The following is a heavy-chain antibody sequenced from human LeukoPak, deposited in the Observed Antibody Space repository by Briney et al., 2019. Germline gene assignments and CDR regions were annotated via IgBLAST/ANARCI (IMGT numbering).Heavy chain of an antibody. CDR1: GYSFTSNV. D-gene: IGHD6-19*01. J-gene: IGHJ3*02. CDR2: ISAYNGNT. V-gene: IGHV1-18*01. Sequence: ALVKVSCKASGYSFTSNVISWVRQAPGQGLEWMGWISAYNGNTNYAQKLQGRVTMTTDTSTSTAYMELRSLRSDDTAVYYCARFGLGKHIEVAGIPFDIWGQGTMVTVSS. CDR3: ARFGLGKHIEVAGIPFDI.